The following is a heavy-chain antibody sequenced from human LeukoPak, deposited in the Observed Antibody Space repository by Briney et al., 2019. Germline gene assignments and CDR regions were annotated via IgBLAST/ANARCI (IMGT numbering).Heavy chain of an antibody. D-gene: IGHD2-8*01. Sequence: GGSLRLSCGASGFSITAYYLRWVRESRGKGLEGGAVIYTGGSTYFADSVTGRFSMSRDISTNTVYLQMNSLTLADTAVYYCVRDGGRMGVNYFDYWGQGAPVTVSS. CDR3: VRDGGRMGVNYFDY. J-gene: IGHJ4*02. V-gene: IGHV3-66*02. CDR2: IYTGGST. CDR1: GFSITAYY.